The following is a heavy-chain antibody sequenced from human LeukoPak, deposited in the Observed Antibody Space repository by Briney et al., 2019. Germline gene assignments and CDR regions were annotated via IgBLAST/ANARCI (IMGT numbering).Heavy chain of an antibody. CDR2: ISSSGSTI. V-gene: IGHV3-48*03. CDR3: ARDYGAGMDV. D-gene: IGHD4-17*01. CDR1: GFTFSSYE. J-gene: IGHJ6*02. Sequence: GGSLRLSCAASGFTFSSYEMNWVREAPGKGLEWGSYISSSGSTIYYADSVKGRFTISRHKTKSTLYLQMSSLRAEDTTVSYCARDYGAGMDVSGQGSSVT.